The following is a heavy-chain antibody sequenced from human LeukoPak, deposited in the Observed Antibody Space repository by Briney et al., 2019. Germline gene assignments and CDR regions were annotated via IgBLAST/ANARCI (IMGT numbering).Heavy chain of an antibody. D-gene: IGHD6-6*01. J-gene: IGHJ4*02. CDR3: ARDDSSSSIFDY. CDR1: GYTFTGYY. CDR2: INPNSGRT. V-gene: IGHV1-2*02. Sequence: ASVKVSCKASGYTFTGYYMHWVRQAPGQGLEWMGWINPNSGRTNYAQKFQGRVTMTRDTSISTAHMELSRLRSDDTAVYYCARDDSSSSIFDYWGQGTLVTVSS.